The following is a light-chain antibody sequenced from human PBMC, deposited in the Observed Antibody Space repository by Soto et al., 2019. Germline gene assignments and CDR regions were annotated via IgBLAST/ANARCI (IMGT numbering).Light chain of an antibody. CDR2: EGS. V-gene: IGLV2-23*01. CDR1: SSDVENYNL. CDR3: CSYAGSSTFV. J-gene: IGLJ1*01. Sequence: QSVLTQPDSVSGSPGQAITISGTGTSSDVENYNLVSWYQQHPGKAPKFMIYEGSKRPSGVSDRFSGSKSGNTASLTISGLQAEYEADYYCCSYAGSSTFVFGTGTKLTVL.